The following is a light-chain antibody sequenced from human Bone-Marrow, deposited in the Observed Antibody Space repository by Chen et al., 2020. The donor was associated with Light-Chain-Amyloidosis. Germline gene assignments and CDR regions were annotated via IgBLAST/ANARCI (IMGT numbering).Light chain of an antibody. CDR3: QVWDRSSDRPV. Sequence: SYLRPQPPSVSAAPGKTAPMAGGGNNIGSTSVHWYQQTPGQAPLLVVYDDSDRPSGIPERLSGSNSGNTATLTISRVEAGDEADYYCQVWDRSSDRPVFGGGTKLTVL. V-gene: IGLV3-21*03. CDR2: DDS. J-gene: IGLJ3*02. CDR1: NIGSTS.